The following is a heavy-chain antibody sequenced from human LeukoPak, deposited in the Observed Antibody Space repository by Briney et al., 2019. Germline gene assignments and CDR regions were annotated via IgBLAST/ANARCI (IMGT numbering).Heavy chain of an antibody. CDR1: GGSISSSSYY. CDR3: ASCYTYNWFDT. D-gene: IGHD3-16*02. Sequence: SETLSLTCTVSGGSISSSSYYWGWIRQPPGKGLEWIGSIYYSGSTYYNPSLKSRVTISVDTSKNQFSLKLSSVTAADTAVYYCASCYTYNWFDTWGQGTLVTVSS. CDR2: IYYSGST. V-gene: IGHV4-39*01. J-gene: IGHJ5*02.